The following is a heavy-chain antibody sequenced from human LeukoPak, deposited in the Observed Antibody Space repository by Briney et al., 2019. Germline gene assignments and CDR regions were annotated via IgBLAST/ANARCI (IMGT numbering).Heavy chain of an antibody. CDR2: INPASGDT. CDR1: GYTFTDYY. Sequence: ASVKVSCEASGYTFTDYYIHWMRQAPGQGLEWMGWINPASGDTKYAQSFQGRLTMTRVTSISTAYMDLNRLTSGDTAFYYCARDTRLAYPGYDMPGDWGQGTLVTVSS. J-gene: IGHJ4*02. D-gene: IGHD5-12*01. CDR3: ARDTRLAYPGYDMPGD. V-gene: IGHV1-2*02.